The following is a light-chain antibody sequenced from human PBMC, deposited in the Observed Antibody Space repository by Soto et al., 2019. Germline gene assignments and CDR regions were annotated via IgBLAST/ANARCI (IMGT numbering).Light chain of an antibody. CDR3: QQSYSTPST. CDR2: PAS. V-gene: IGKV1-39*01. J-gene: IGKJ1*01. Sequence: DIQMTQSPSSLSASVGDRVTITCRASQSFSSYLNWYQQKPGKAPKLLIFPASSLQSGVPSRFSGSGSGTDFTLTISSLQPEDFATYYCQQSYSTPSTFGQGTKVEIK. CDR1: QSFSSY.